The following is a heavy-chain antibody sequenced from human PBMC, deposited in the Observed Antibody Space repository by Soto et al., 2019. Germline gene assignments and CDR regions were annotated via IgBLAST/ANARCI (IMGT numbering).Heavy chain of an antibody. D-gene: IGHD3-22*01. J-gene: IGHJ3*02. Sequence: PGGSLRLSCAASGFTFSSYAMSWVRQAPGKGLEWVSAISCSGGSTYYADSGKGRFTISRDNSKNTLYLQMNSLRAEATAVSYCAKDHRIIMIVVVPRANAFAIWAQGTMVPVSS. CDR1: GFTFSSYA. CDR2: ISCSGGST. CDR3: AKDHRIIMIVVVPRANAFAI. V-gene: IGHV3-23*01.